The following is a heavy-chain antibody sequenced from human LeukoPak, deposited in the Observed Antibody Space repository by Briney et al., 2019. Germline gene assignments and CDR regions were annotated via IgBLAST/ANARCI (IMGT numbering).Heavy chain of an antibody. CDR3: AIFLASGSYLFDY. Sequence: GESLKISCKGSGYRFTRYWIAWVRQMPGKGLEWMGIIYPGDSDTRYSPSFQGQVTISADKSVTTAYLQWRSLKASVTAMYYCAIFLASGSYLFDYWGQGTLVTVSS. J-gene: IGHJ4*02. CDR2: IYPGDSDT. D-gene: IGHD3-10*01. V-gene: IGHV5-51*01. CDR1: GYRFTRYW.